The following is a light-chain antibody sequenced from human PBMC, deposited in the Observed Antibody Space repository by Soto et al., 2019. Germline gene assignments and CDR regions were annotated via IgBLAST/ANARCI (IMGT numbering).Light chain of an antibody. CDR1: SSNIGAGFD. CDR2: GNT. CDR3: QSYDSSLNYARV. V-gene: IGLV1-40*01. Sequence: QSVLTQPPSVSGAPGQRVIMSCTGSSSNIGAGFDVHWYQQLPGTAPKLLIFGNTNRPSGVPDRFSGSKSGTSASLVITGLQAEDEADYYCQSYDSSLNYARVFGRGTKVTVL. J-gene: IGLJ3*02.